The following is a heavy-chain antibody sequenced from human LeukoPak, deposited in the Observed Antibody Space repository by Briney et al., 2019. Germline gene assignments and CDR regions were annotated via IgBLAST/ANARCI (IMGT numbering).Heavy chain of an antibody. Sequence: KPSETLSLTCAVYGGSFSGYYWSWIRQPPGKGLEWIGEINHSGSTNYNPSLKSRVTISVDTSKNQFSLKLSSVTAADTAVYYCVRGQIFRRFDYWGQGTRVTVSS. CDR3: VRGQIFRRFDY. J-gene: IGHJ4*02. CDR2: INHSGST. V-gene: IGHV4-34*01. CDR1: GGSFSGYY.